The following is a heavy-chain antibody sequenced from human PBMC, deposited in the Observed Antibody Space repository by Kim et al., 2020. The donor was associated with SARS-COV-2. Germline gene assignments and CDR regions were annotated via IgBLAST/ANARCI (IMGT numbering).Heavy chain of an antibody. CDR1: GASFSNNY. CDR2: INHSGSV. V-gene: IGHV4-34*01. CDR3: VSTRRGVTIRYAMDV. J-gene: IGHJ6*02. Sequence: SETLSLTCAVHGASFSNNYWSWIRQPPGKGLEWIGEINHSGSVHYSPSLQSRLNISVDTSKKQISLNLTSVTAADTAIYYCVSTRRGVTIRYAMDVWG. D-gene: IGHD3-10*01.